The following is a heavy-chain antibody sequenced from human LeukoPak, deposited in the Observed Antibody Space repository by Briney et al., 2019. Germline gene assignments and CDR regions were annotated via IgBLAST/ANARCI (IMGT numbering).Heavy chain of an antibody. CDR3: ARNSSGHYFDY. J-gene: IGHJ4*02. CDR2: SYNSGST. CDR1: GYSIISDYY. D-gene: IGHD6-19*01. V-gene: IGHV4-38-2*01. Sequence: SGTLSLSCAVSGYSIISDYYWGWIRQPPGKGLEWIGSSYNSGSTHSNPSLKSRVTMSVDTSKNQFSLKLSSVTAADGAVYYCARNSSGHYFDYWGQGTLVTVSS.